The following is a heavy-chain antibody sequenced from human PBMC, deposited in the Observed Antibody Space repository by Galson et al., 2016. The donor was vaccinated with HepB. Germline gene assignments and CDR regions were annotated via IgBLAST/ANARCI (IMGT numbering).Heavy chain of an antibody. Sequence: SLRLSCAASGFTFSSYAMSWVRQAPGKGLECVSSISGSGGSTSYADSVKGRFTISRDNSKNTLYLQLSSLRAEDTAVYYCAKAGGATRGSVDYWGQGTLVTASS. J-gene: IGHJ4*02. CDR2: ISGSGGST. D-gene: IGHD1-26*01. CDR3: AKAGGATRGSVDY. V-gene: IGHV3-23*01. CDR1: GFTFSSYA.